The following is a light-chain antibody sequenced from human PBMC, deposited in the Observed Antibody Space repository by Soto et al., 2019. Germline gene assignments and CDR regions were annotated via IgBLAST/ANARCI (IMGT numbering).Light chain of an antibody. V-gene: IGKV3-20*01. CDR3: QQYGSSCT. CDR2: GAS. Sequence: EIVFTQFPCTLSLSTGERATLSCRASQSVGSNYLAWYQQRPGQPPNLLIFGASHRAPDIPDRFSGSGSGTDFTLTISRLEPEDFAVYYCQQYGSSCTFGQGTKVGIK. J-gene: IGKJ1*01. CDR1: QSVGSNY.